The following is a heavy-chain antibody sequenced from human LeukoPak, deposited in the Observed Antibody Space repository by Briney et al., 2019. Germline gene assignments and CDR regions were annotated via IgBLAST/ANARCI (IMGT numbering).Heavy chain of an antibody. V-gene: IGHV1-8*02. CDR2: MNPNSGNT. Sequence: GASVKVSCKASGYTFTSYGINWVRQATGQGLEWMGWMNPNSGNTGYAQKFQGRVTMTRNTSISTAYMELSSLRSEDTAVYYCARATTIDHDAFDIWGQGTMVTVSS. D-gene: IGHD5-24*01. CDR3: ARATTIDHDAFDI. CDR1: GYTFTSYG. J-gene: IGHJ3*02.